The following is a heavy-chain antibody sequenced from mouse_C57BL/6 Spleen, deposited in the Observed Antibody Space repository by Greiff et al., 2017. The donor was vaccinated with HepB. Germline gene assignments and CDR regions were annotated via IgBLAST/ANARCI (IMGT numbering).Heavy chain of an antibody. J-gene: IGHJ2*01. V-gene: IGHV1-55*01. CDR1: GYTFPSYW. CDR2: IYPGSGST. Sequence: VQLQQSGAELVKPGASVKMSCKASGYTFPSYWITWVKQRPGQGLEWIGDIYPGSGSTNYNEKFTRKATLTVDPSSSTAYMQLSRLTSEDSAVYYCARSPPDSNVDYWGQGTTLTVSS. D-gene: IGHD2-5*01. CDR3: ARSPPDSNVDY.